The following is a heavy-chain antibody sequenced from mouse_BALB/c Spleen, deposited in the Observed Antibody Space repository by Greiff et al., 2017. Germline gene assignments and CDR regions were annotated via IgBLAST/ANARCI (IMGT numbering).Heavy chain of an antibody. Sequence: EVKVEESGGGLVQPGGSMKLSCVASGFTFSNYWMNWVRQSPEKGLEWVAEIRLKSNNYATHYAESVKGRFTISRDDSKSSVYLQMNNLRAEDTGIYYCTRDYGNPGWFAYWGQGTLVTVSA. CDR2: IRLKSNNYAT. CDR3: TRDYGNPGWFAY. D-gene: IGHD2-1*01. CDR1: GFTFSNYW. J-gene: IGHJ3*01. V-gene: IGHV6-6*02.